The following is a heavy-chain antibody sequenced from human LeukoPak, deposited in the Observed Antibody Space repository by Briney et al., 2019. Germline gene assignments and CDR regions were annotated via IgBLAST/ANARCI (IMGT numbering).Heavy chain of an antibody. J-gene: IGHJ4*02. CDR2: ISPNSGGT. CDR1: GYXFTDYY. CDR3: GRPDFGSGNYYPPPH. D-gene: IGHD3-10*01. Sequence: ASVKVSCKASGYXFTDYYIHWVRQAPGQGLEYMGWISPNSGGTNYAQYFQGRVTMTRDTSISTAYMELSRLRSDDTAVYYCGRPDFGSGNYYPPPHWGQGTLVTVSS. V-gene: IGHV1-2*02.